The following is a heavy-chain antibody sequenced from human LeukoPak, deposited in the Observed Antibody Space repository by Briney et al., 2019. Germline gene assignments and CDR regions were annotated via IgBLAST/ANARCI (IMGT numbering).Heavy chain of an antibody. V-gene: IGHV2-70*11. Sequence: SGPALVKPTQTLTSTCAFSGFSLTTEGMCVSWIRQPPGKGLEWLARIDWDDDTYYYSSLKTRLTISKDTSKNQVALTMTNMDPEDTATYYWARTARHCDGDICFRPHFFMDVWGKGTTVTVSS. J-gene: IGHJ6*03. CDR1: GFSLTTEGMC. D-gene: IGHD2-21*01. CDR2: IDWDDDT. CDR3: ARTARHCDGDICFRPHFFMDV.